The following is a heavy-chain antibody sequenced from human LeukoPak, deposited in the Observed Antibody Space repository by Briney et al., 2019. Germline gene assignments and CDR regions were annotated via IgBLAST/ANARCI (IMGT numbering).Heavy chain of an antibody. CDR2: INHSGST. Sequence: SETLSLTCAVYGGSFSGYYWSWIRQPPGKGLEWIGEINHSGSTNYNPSLKSRVTISVDTSKNQFSLKLSSVTATDTAMYYCARAIPAARMDVWGKGTTVTVSS. CDR1: GGSFSGYY. V-gene: IGHV4-34*01. CDR3: ARAIPAARMDV. D-gene: IGHD2-2*01. J-gene: IGHJ6*04.